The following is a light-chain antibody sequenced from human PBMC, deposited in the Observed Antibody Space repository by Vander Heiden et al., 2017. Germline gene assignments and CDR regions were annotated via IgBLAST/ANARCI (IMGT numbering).Light chain of an antibody. J-gene: IGKJ1*01. CDR1: QSLLHSNGYNY. CDR2: LGS. V-gene: IGKV2-28*01. Sequence: DIVMTQSPLSLPVTPGEPASISCRSSQSLLHSNGYNYLDWYLQKPGQSPQLLIYLGSNRASGVTDRFSGSGSGTDFTLKISRVEDEDVGVYYCMQALQTWTGVKGTKVEIK. CDR3: MQALQTWT.